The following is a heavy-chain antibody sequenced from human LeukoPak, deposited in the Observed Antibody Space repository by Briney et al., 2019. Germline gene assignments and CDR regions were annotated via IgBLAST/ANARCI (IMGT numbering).Heavy chain of an antibody. Sequence: GASVKVSCKASGYTFTSYYMHWVRQAPGQGLEWMGIINPSGGSTSYAQKFQGRVTMTRDTSTSTVYMELSSLRSEDTAVYYCARGGSSGPLGGYFDYWGQGTLVTVSS. CDR3: ARGGSSGPLGGYFDY. CDR2: INPSGGST. CDR1: GYTFTSYY. V-gene: IGHV1-46*01. J-gene: IGHJ4*02. D-gene: IGHD2-15*01.